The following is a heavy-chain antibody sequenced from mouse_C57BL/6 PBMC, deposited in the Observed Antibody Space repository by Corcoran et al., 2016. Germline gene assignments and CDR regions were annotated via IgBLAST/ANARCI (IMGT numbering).Heavy chain of an antibody. J-gene: IGHJ4*01. CDR2: INPNNGGT. V-gene: IGHV1-26*01. Sequence: EVQLPQSGPELVKPGASVKISCKASGYTFTDYYMNWVKQSHGKSLEWIGDINPNNGGTSYNQKFKGKATLTVDKSSSTAYMELRSLTSEDSAVYYCARYMDYWGQGTSVTVSS. CDR3: ARYMDY. CDR1: GYTFTDYY.